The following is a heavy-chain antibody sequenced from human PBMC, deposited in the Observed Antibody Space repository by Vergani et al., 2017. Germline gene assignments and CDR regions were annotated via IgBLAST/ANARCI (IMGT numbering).Heavy chain of an antibody. D-gene: IGHD1-26*01. CDR2: LTGGGGST. CDR1: GFTFSTYA. Sequence: EVQLLESGGSLKQPGGSVRLSCAASGFTFSTYAMHWVRQAPGKGLEWVSALTGGGGSTYYADSFKGRFIISRDNSRDTLYLQMNSLRPEDTATYYCVKDAGSYENFFDAWGGEAMVAVAS. CDR3: VKDAGSYENFFDA. J-gene: IGHJ4*02. V-gene: IGHV3-23*01.